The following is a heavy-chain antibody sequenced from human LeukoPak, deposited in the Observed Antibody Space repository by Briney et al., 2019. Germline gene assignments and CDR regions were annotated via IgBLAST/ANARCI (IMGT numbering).Heavy chain of an antibody. J-gene: IGHJ4*02. V-gene: IGHV1-2*02. Sequence: GASVTVSCKASGYTFTGYYLHWVRQAPGQGLEWMGWINAKNGDTKYAQKLQGRVTMTRDTSISTAYMELTSLRYDDTAVYFCARVTSGSYHYWGQGTLVTVSS. CDR1: GYTFTGYY. CDR2: INAKNGDT. D-gene: IGHD1-26*01. CDR3: ARVTSGSYHY.